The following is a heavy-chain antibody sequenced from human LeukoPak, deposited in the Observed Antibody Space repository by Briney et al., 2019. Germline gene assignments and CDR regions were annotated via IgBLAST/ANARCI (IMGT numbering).Heavy chain of an antibody. J-gene: IGHJ6*03. CDR1: GGSISSSSHY. D-gene: IGHD3-10*01. CDR2: MYYRGST. CDR3: ARVVYEYYYGSGSYYTGYYYYMDV. V-gene: IGHV4-39*07. Sequence: SETLSLTCTVSGGSISSSSHYWGWIRQPPGKGLEWIGSMYYRGSTHHNPSLKSRVTISVDKSKNQFSLKLSSVTAADTAVYYCARVVYEYYYGSGSYYTGYYYYMDVWGKGTTVTVSS.